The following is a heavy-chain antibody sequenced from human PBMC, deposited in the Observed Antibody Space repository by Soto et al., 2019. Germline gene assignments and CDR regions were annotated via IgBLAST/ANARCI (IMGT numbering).Heavy chain of an antibody. J-gene: IGHJ3*02. CDR2: RKQDGSEK. Sequence: GGSLRLSCAASGFTFSSYWMSWVRQAPGKGLEWVDNRKQDGSEKYYVDSVKGRFTISRDNAKNSLYLQMNSLRAEDTAVYYWARFVEGRGMNAFDIWGQGTMVTVSS. D-gene: IGHD2-21*01. V-gene: IGHV3-7*03. CDR1: GFTFSSYW. CDR3: ARFVEGRGMNAFDI.